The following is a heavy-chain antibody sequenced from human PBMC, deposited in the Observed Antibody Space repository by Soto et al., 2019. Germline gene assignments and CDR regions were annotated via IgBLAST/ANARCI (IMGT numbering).Heavy chain of an antibody. CDR3: ARDGQIYPAHGTVTTFDY. D-gene: IGHD4-17*01. V-gene: IGHV1-18*04. J-gene: IGHJ4*02. CDR2: MSAYNGNT. CDR1: GYTFTSYG. Sequence: QVQLVQSGAEVKKPGASVKVSCKASGYTFTSYGISWVRQAPGQGLEWMGWMSAYNGNTNYAQKIQDRVNMTTDTATITAYRELRSLRSDDTAVYYCARDGQIYPAHGTVTTFDYWGQGSLVTVSS.